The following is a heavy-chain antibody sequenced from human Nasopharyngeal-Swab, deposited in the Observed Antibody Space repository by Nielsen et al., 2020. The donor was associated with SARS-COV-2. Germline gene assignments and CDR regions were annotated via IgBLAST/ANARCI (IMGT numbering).Heavy chain of an antibody. CDR1: GFTFSSYS. CDR3: ARGRKYNWNDRFLAPRSANWFDP. J-gene: IGHJ5*02. D-gene: IGHD1-20*01. V-gene: IGHV3-48*02. CDR2: ISSSSSTI. Sequence: GGSLRLSCAASGFTFSSYSMNWVRQAPGKGLEWVSYISSSSSTIYYADSVKGRFTISRDNAKNSLYVQMNSLRDEDTAVYYCARGRKYNWNDRFLAPRSANWFDPWGQGTLVTVSS.